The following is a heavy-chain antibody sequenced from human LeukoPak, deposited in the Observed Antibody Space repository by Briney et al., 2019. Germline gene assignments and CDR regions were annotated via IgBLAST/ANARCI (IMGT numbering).Heavy chain of an antibody. CDR1: GGSISSYY. CDR3: GTGGDSYGLDY. D-gene: IGHD5-18*01. Sequence: SETLSLTCTVSGGSISSYYCSWIRQPPGKGLEWIGYMYYSGSTNYNPSLKSRVTISVYTSKNQFSLKVGSVTAADTAVYYCGTGGDSYGLDYWGQGTLVTVSS. CDR2: MYYSGST. V-gene: IGHV4-59*01. J-gene: IGHJ4*02.